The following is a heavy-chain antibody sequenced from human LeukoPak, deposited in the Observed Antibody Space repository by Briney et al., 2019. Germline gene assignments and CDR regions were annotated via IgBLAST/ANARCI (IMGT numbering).Heavy chain of an antibody. V-gene: IGHV1-18*01. D-gene: IGHD6-19*01. Sequence: APVKVSCKASGYTFTSYGISWVRQAPGQGLEWMGWISAYNGDTNFAQKFQGRVTLTTDRTTSTAYLELRSLRSDDTAVYYCARDPSNTSGWKTWFDPWGQGTLVTVSS. J-gene: IGHJ5*02. CDR2: ISAYNGDT. CDR3: ARDPSNTSGWKTWFDP. CDR1: GYTFTSYG.